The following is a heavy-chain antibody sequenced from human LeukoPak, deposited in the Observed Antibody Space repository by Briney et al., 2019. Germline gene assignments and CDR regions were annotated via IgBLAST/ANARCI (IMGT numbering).Heavy chain of an antibody. Sequence: GGSLRLSRAASGFTFSSYWMHWVRQAPGKGLVWVSRINSDGSSTSYADSVKGRFTISRDNAKNTLYLQMNSLRAEDTAVYYCARDLDVVRAESAFDIWGQGTMVTVSS. V-gene: IGHV3-74*01. J-gene: IGHJ3*02. CDR1: GFTFSSYW. D-gene: IGHD3-10*01. CDR3: ARDLDVVRAESAFDI. CDR2: INSDGSST.